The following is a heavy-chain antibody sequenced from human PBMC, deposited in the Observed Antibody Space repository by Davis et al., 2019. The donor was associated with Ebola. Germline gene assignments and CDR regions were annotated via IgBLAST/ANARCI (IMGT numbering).Heavy chain of an antibody. Sequence: GGSLRLSCAASGFTFSDYHMNWIRQAPGKGLEWVSYMSRSGSIIYYADSVKGRFTISRDNAKNSLYLQMNSLRAEDTAVYYCARDNRLWFGELLSNDAFDIWGQGTMVTVSS. V-gene: IGHV3-11*01. CDR2: MSRSGSII. CDR1: GFTFSDYH. D-gene: IGHD3-10*01. J-gene: IGHJ3*02. CDR3: ARDNRLWFGELLSNDAFDI.